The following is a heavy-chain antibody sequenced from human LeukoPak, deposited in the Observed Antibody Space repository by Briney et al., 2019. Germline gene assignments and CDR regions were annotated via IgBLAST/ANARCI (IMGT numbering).Heavy chain of an antibody. CDR3: ASSTVGTLDY. D-gene: IGHD1-14*01. J-gene: IGHJ4*02. Sequence: PGGSLRLSCAASGFTVSSNYMSWVRQAPGEGLEWVSVFYSGGGTNYAASVKGRFTISRDSAKNSLYLQMNSLRAEDTAVYYCASSTVGTLDYWGQGTLVTVSS. CDR2: FYSGGGT. CDR1: GFTVSSNY. V-gene: IGHV3-66*01.